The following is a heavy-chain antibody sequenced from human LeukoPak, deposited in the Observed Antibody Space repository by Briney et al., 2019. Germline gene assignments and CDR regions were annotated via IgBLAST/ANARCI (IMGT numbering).Heavy chain of an antibody. CDR2: IYTSGST. D-gene: IGHD3-22*01. V-gene: IGHV4-4*07. CDR1: GGSISSYY. Sequence: SETLSLTCTVSGGSISSYYWSWIRQPAGKGLEWIGRIYTSGSTNYNPSLKSRVTMSVNTSRNQFSLKLNSVTAADTAVYYCAKSNGYGLIDIWGQGTMVTVSS. J-gene: IGHJ3*02. CDR3: AKSNGYGLIDI.